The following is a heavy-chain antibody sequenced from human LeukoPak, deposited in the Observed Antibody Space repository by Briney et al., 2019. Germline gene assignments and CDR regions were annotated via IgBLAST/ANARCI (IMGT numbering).Heavy chain of an antibody. D-gene: IGHD3-16*01. V-gene: IGHV4-4*07. CDR2: IYSSGST. J-gene: IGHJ6*02. CDR3: ARGGGIYGIDV. CDR1: GGSISGYY. Sequence: SETLSLTCTVSGGSISGYYWSWIRQPAGKGLEWIGRIYSSGSTNYNPSLESRVSMSVDTSKNQFSLKLSSVTAADTAVYHCARGGGIYGIDVWGQGTTVTVSS.